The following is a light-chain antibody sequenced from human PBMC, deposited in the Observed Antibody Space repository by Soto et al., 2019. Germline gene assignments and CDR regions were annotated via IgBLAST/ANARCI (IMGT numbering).Light chain of an antibody. CDR2: DAS. Sequence: EIVLTQSPATLSSSPGERATLSCRASQSVSSYLAWYQQTPGQAPRLLIYDASNRATVIPARFSGSGSGTGFTLTISSLETADLAVYYCQQRSYWPLTFGKGTKVEIK. CDR1: QSVSSY. J-gene: IGKJ1*01. V-gene: IGKV3-11*01. CDR3: QQRSYWPLT.